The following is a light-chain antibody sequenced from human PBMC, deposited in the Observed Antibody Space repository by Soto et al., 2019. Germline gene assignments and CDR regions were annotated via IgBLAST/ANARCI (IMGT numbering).Light chain of an antibody. J-gene: IGKJ1*01. CDR2: GAS. CDR3: LQYGRSRWT. V-gene: IGKV3-20*01. Sequence: EIVLTQSPGTLSLSPGERATLSCRASQSVSSNYLAWYQQKPGQAPRLLIYGASSRATVIPDRFSGSGSGTDFTLTISRLEPEDFAVYYCLQYGRSRWTFGQGTKVDIK. CDR1: QSVSSNY.